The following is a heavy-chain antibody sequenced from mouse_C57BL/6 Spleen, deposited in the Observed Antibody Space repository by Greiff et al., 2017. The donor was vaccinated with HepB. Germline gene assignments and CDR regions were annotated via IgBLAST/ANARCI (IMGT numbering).Heavy chain of an antibody. CDR1: GYAFSSSW. J-gene: IGHJ2*01. Sequence: QVQLKESGPELVKPGASVKISCKASGYAFSSSWMNWVKQRPGKGLEWIGRIYPGDGDTNYNGKFKGKATLTADKSSSTAYMQLSSLTSEDSAVYFCAREGVYYGSSLYYFDYWGQGTTLTVSS. CDR2: IYPGDGDT. D-gene: IGHD1-1*01. CDR3: AREGVYYGSSLYYFDY. V-gene: IGHV1-82*01.